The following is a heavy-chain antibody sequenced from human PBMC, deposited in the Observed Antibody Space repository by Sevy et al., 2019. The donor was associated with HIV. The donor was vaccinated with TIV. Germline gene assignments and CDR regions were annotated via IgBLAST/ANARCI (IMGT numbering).Heavy chain of an antibody. V-gene: IGHV1-24*01. CDR1: GYTLTKLD. Sequence: ASVKVSCKVSGYTLTKLDMHWVRQAPGKGLEWMGGFDPEDGDTFYAQKFQGRVTMTEDTSTDTAYMELSSLRSEDTAVYYCTTMEYYLNIIASSSGDYWGQGTLITVSS. CDR2: FDPEDGDT. CDR3: TTMEYYLNIIASSSGDY. J-gene: IGHJ4*02. D-gene: IGHD3-10*01.